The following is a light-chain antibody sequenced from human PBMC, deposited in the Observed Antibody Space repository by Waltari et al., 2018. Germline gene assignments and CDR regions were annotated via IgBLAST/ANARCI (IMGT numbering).Light chain of an antibody. Sequence: QSALTQPASVSGSPGQSITISCTGTSLDVGSYDYVSWYQQHPGTAPKLMIYDVSNRPSGVSNRFSGSKSGYTASLTSSGLQAEDEADYYCSSYSSSTAPFVFGAGTRVTVL. V-gene: IGLV2-14*03. CDR3: SSYSSSTAPFV. J-gene: IGLJ1*01. CDR1: SLDVGSYDY. CDR2: DVS.